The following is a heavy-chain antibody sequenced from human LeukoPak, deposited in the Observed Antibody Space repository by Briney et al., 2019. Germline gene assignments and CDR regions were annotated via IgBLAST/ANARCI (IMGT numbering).Heavy chain of an antibody. J-gene: IGHJ4*02. CDR2: INPNSGGT. CDR1: GYTFTGYY. CDR3: ALLFGEFQYYFDY. V-gene: IGHV1-2*02. Sequence: GASVKVSCKASGYTFTGYYMHWVRQAPGQGLEWMGWINPNSGGTNYAQKFQGRVTMTRDTSISTAYMELSRLRSDDTAVYYCALLFGEFQYYFDYWGQGTLVTVSS. D-gene: IGHD3-10*02.